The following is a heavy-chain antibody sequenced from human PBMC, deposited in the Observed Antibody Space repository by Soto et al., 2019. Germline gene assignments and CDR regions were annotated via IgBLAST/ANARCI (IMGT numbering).Heavy chain of an antibody. J-gene: IGHJ4*02. Sequence: QLQLQESGSGLVKPSQTLSLTCAVSGGSISSGGYSWSWIRQPPGKGLEWIGYIYHSGSTYYNPFIKSRVTISVDRSKNQFSLKLSSVAAADTAVYYCARGTESGVPDYWGQGTLVTVSS. D-gene: IGHD3-10*01. V-gene: IGHV4-30-2*01. CDR2: IYHSGST. CDR3: ARGTESGVPDY. CDR1: GGSISSGGYS.